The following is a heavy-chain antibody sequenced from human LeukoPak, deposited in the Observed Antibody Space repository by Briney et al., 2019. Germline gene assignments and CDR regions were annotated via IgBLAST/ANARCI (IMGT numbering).Heavy chain of an antibody. CDR2: INPNSGGT. D-gene: IGHD3-9*01. V-gene: IGHV1-2*02. Sequence: ASVKVSCKASGYTFTGYYMHWVRQPPGQGLEWMGWINPNSGGTNYAQKFQGRVTMTRDTSISTAYMELSRLRSDDTAVYYCARPLYDILTGYTYYYYGMDVWGQGTTVTVSS. J-gene: IGHJ6*02. CDR1: GYTFTGYY. CDR3: ARPLYDILTGYTYYYYGMDV.